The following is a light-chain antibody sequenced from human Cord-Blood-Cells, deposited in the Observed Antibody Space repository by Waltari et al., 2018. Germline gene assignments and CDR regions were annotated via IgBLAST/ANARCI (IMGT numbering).Light chain of an antibody. J-gene: IGLJ3*02. CDR1: SPRSSY. Sequence: SSELTQDPAVSVPLGQTVRITCQGYSPRSSYASCYQQNPGQAPVLVIYGKNNRPSGIPDRFSGSSSGNTASLTITGAQAEDEADYYCNSRDSSGNRVFGGGTKLTVL. CDR2: GKN. CDR3: NSRDSSGNRV. V-gene: IGLV3-19*01.